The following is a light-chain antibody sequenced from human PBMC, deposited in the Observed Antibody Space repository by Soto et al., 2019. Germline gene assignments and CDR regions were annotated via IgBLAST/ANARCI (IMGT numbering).Light chain of an antibody. CDR1: SSNIGKNY. Sequence: QSMLTQPPSVSVAPGQTVTIPCSGSSSNIGKNYVSWYQQLPGKAPKLLIYESNKRPSGIPDRFSGSRSGTSATLGITGLQTGDEADYYCGSWDSSLTAGVFGGGTKLTVL. J-gene: IGLJ3*02. V-gene: IGLV1-51*01. CDR3: GSWDSSLTAGV. CDR2: ESN.